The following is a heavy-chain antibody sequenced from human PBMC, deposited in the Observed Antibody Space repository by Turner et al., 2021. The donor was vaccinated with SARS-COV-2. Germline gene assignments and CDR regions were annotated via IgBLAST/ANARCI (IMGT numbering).Heavy chain of an antibody. D-gene: IGHD1-26*01. Sequence: QVQLVETGGGVGRPWRALRRPCAASGFTFSHYAMHWVRQAPGKGLEWVAVISYDGSNKYYADSVKGRFTISRDNSKNTLYLQMNSLRAEDTAVYYCARDRIIWDRGVYYYYGMDVWGQGTTVTVS. V-gene: IGHV3-30-3*01. CDR2: ISYDGSNK. CDR3: ARDRIIWDRGVYYYYGMDV. CDR1: GFTFSHYA. J-gene: IGHJ6*02.